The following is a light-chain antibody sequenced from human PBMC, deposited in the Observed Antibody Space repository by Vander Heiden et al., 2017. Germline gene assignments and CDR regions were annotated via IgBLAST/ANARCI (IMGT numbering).Light chain of an antibody. CDR3: GIWDSSLSDGYV. J-gene: IGLJ1*01. V-gene: IGLV1-51*01. CDR1: SSNMGNND. Sequence: QSVLTPPPSVSAAPGQQLPISCSGSSSNMGNNDVSWYQQLPGTAPKLLIYDNNKRPSGIPDRFSGSKSGTSATLGITGLQTGDEDDYYCGIWDSSLSDGYVFGTGTKVTVL. CDR2: DNN.